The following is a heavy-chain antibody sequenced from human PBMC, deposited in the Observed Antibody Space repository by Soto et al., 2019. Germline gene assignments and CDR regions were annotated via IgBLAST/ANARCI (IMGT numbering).Heavy chain of an antibody. CDR2: IKQDGSEK. CDR1: GFTFSSYG. V-gene: IGHV3-7*03. CDR3: ARDVFNFWSGIGAFDI. D-gene: IGHD3-3*01. Sequence: GGSLRLSCAASGFTFSSYGMHWVRQAPGKGLEWVANIKQDGSEKYYVDSVKGRFTISRDNAKNSLYLQMNSLRAEDTAVYYCARDVFNFWSGIGAFDIWGQGTMVTVSS. J-gene: IGHJ3*02.